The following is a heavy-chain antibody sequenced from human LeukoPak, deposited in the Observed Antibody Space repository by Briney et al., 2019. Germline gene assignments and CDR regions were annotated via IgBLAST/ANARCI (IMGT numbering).Heavy chain of an antibody. CDR3: ARDTGYSSSWDAWYFDL. Sequence: SETLSLTCTVSGGSISSYYWSWIRQPPGKGLEWIGYIYYSGSTNYNPSLKSRVTISVDTSKNQFSLKLSSVTAADTAVYYCARDTGYSSSWDAWYFDLWGRGTLVTVSS. CDR1: GGSISSYY. D-gene: IGHD6-13*01. J-gene: IGHJ2*01. V-gene: IGHV4-59*12. CDR2: IYYSGST.